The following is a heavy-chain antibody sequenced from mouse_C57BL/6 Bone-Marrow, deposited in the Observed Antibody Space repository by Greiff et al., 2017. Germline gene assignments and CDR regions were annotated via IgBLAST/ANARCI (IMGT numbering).Heavy chain of an antibody. V-gene: IGHV5-6*01. CDR1: GFTFSSYG. Sequence: EVKLMESGGDLVKPGGSLKLSCAASGFTFSSYGMSWVRQTPDERLEWVATISSGGSYTYYPDSVQGRFTISRDNAKNNLYLQMSSLKSEDTAMYYCARQDLSTMITTTGYYFDYWGQGTTLTVSS. D-gene: IGHD2-4*01. J-gene: IGHJ2*01. CDR2: ISSGGSYT. CDR3: ARQDLSTMITTTGYYFDY.